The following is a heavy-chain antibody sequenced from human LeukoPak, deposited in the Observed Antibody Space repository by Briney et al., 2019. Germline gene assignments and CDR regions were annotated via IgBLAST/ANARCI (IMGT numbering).Heavy chain of an antibody. CDR1: GYTFTSYY. CDR2: INPSGGST. D-gene: IGHD2-2*01. J-gene: IGHJ3*02. CDR3: ARVACSSTSCYSLIDAFDI. V-gene: IGHV1-46*01. Sequence: ASVKVSCKASGYTFTSYYMHWVRQAPGQGLEWMGIINPSGGSTSYAQKLQGRVTMTRDTSTGTVYMELSSLRSEDTAVYYCARVACSSTSCYSLIDAFDIWGQGTMVTVSS.